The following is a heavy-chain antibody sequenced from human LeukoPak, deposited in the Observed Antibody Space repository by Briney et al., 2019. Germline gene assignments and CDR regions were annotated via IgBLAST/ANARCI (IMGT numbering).Heavy chain of an antibody. CDR3: ARDRSTSCYHFDY. CDR2: IYYSGST. V-gene: IGHV4-31*03. Sequence: SQTLSLTCTVSGGSISSGGYYWSWIRQHPGQGLEWIGYIYYSGSTYYNPSLKSRVTISVDTSKNQFSLKLSSVSAADTAVYYCARDRSTSCYHFDYWGQGTLVTVSS. J-gene: IGHJ4*02. D-gene: IGHD2-2*01. CDR1: GGSISSGGYY.